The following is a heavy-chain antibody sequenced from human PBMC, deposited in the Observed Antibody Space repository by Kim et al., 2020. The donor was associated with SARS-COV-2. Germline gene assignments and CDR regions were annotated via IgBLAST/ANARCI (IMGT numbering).Heavy chain of an antibody. CDR3: TRDLLLWFGESPYYFDY. J-gene: IGHJ4*02. CDR2: IRSKAYGGTT. V-gene: IGHV3-49*04. Sequence: GGSLRLSCTASGFTFGDYAMSWVRQAPGKGLEWVGFIRSKAYGGTTEYAASVKGRFTISRDDSKSIAYLQMNSLKTEDTAVYYCTRDLLLWFGESPYYFDYWGQGTLVTVSS. CDR1: GFTFGDYA. D-gene: IGHD3-10*01.